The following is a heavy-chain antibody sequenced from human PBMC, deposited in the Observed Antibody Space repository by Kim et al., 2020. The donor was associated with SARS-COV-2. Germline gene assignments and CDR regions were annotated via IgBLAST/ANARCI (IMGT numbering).Heavy chain of an antibody. J-gene: IGHJ4*02. CDR1: GFTFSSYA. CDR3: ARALKWELGSYDY. Sequence: GGSLRLSCAASGFTFSSYAMHWVRQAPGKGLEWVAVISYDGSNKYYTDSVKGRFTISRDNSKNTLYLQMNSLRAEDTAVYYCARALKWELGSYDYWGQGT. CDR2: ISYDGSNK. D-gene: IGHD1-26*01. V-gene: IGHV3-30*04.